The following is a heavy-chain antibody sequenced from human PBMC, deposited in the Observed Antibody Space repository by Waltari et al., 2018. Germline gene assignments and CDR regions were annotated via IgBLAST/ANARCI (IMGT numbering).Heavy chain of an antibody. J-gene: IGHJ3*02. D-gene: IGHD6-13*01. CDR1: GGSFRNYA. CDR2: IIPLFGKT. Sequence: QVQLLQSGAEVQKPGSSVKVSCKASGGSFRNYALSWVRQAPGQGLEWMGGIIPLFGKTNYAQKFQGRLTITADESTTIAYMDLSSLRFEDTAVYYCARGSYSSSWFNLKAFHIWGQGTMVTVSS. CDR3: ARGSYSSSWFNLKAFHI. V-gene: IGHV1-69*01.